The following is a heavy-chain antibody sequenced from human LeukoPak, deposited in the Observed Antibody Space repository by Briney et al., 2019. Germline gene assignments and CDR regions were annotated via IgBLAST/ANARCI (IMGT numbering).Heavy chain of an antibody. V-gene: IGHV1-18*01. CDR3: ARAPPLYSSSWSADY. J-gene: IGHJ4*02. D-gene: IGHD6-13*01. Sequence: ASVKVSRKASGYTFTSFGISWVRQAPGQGLEWMGWIRAYNGNTNYPQKLQGRVTMTTDTSTSTAYMELRSLRSDDTAVYYCARAPPLYSSSWSADYWGQGALVTVSS. CDR1: GYTFTSFG. CDR2: IRAYNGNT.